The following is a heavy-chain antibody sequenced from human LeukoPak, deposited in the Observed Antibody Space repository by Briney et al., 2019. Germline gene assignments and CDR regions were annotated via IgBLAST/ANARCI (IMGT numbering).Heavy chain of an antibody. V-gene: IGHV5-51*01. CDR1: GYSFTSYW. Sequence: GESLKISCKGSGYSFTSYWIGWVRQMPGKGLEWMGIIYPGDSDTRYSPSFQGQVTISADKSISTAHLQWSSLKASDTAMYYCARLLGSSGWVLDYWGQGTLVSVSS. CDR2: IYPGDSDT. CDR3: ARLLGSSGWVLDY. D-gene: IGHD6-19*01. J-gene: IGHJ4*02.